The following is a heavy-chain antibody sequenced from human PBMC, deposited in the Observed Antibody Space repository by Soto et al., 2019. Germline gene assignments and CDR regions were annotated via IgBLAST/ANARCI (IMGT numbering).Heavy chain of an antibody. CDR3: AKEYGRLDY. J-gene: IGHJ4*02. V-gene: IGHV3-11*06. CDR1: GFTFSDYY. Sequence: GGSLRLSCAASGFTFSDYYMSWIRQAPGKGLEWVSYISSSSGYTNYADSVKGRFTISRDNAKNSLYLQMNSLRAEDTAVYYCAKEYGRLDYWGQGTLVTVSS. CDR2: ISSSSGYT. D-gene: IGHD4-17*01.